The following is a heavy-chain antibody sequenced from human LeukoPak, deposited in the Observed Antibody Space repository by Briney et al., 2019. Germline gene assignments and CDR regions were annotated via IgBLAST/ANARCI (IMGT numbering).Heavy chain of an antibody. Sequence: GGSLSLSCPASGFPFKNYPISWVRQAPGKGLGWVSGISENGGYTYYADSVKGRFTISRDNSNNTVNLQMNSLRAEDTAVYYCAKYTAKAPRRDLDYWGQGTLVTVSS. CDR2: ISENGGYT. D-gene: IGHD2-2*02. CDR1: GFPFKNYP. CDR3: AKYTAKAPRRDLDY. V-gene: IGHV3-23*01. J-gene: IGHJ4*02.